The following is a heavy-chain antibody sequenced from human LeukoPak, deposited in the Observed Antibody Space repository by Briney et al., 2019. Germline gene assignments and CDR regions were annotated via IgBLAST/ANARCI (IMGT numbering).Heavy chain of an antibody. CDR1: GYTFTSYG. V-gene: IGHV1-18*01. CDR2: ISAYNGNT. D-gene: IGHD3-22*01. Sequence: GASVKVSCKASGYTFTSYGISWVRQAPGQGLEWMGWISAYNGNTNYAQKLQGRVTMTTDTSTSTAYMELSSLRSEDTAVYYCARGDRDYYDSSGYYEVYWFDPWGQGTLVTVSS. CDR3: ARGDRDYYDSSGYYEVYWFDP. J-gene: IGHJ5*02.